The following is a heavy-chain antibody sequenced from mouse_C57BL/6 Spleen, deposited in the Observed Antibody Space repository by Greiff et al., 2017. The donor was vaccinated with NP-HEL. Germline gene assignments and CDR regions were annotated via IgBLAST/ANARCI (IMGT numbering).Heavy chain of an antibody. D-gene: IGHD1-1*01. V-gene: IGHV1-80*01. CDR3: ARNLLRYPYAMDY. CDR2: IYPGDVDT. CDR1: GYAFSSYW. J-gene: IGHJ4*01. Sequence: VQLQQSGAELVKPGASVKISCKASGYAFSSYWMNWVKQRPGKGLEWIGQIYPGDVDTNYNGQFKGKATLTADKSSSTAYMQLSSLTSEDSAVYVCARNLLRYPYAMDYWGQGTSVTVSA.